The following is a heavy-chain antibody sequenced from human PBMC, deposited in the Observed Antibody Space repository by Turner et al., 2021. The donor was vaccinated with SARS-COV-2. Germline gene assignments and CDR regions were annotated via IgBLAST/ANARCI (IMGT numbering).Heavy chain of an antibody. J-gene: IGHJ5*02. CDR1: GFTFSSYG. Sequence: QVQLVESGGGVVQPGRFLRLSCAASGFTFSSYGMHWVRQAPGKVLEWVAVILYDGSFKYYGDSVKGRFTISRDNSKNTLYLQMNSLRAEDTAVYYCARDYSSSSYLVSWFDPWGQGTLVTVSS. CDR3: ARDYSSSSYLVSWFDP. CDR2: ILYDGSFK. D-gene: IGHD6-6*01. V-gene: IGHV3-33*05.